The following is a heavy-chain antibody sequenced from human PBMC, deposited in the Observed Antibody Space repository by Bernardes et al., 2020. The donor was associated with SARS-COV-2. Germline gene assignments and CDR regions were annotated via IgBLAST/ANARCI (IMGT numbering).Heavy chain of an antibody. CDR3: ATKTGTTMKEYDAFDI. J-gene: IGHJ3*02. V-gene: IGHV1-45*02. D-gene: IGHD1-1*01. CDR2: VTPFNGNT. Sequence: SVKVSCKASGYTFTYRFLHWMRQAPGQAPEWLGWVTPFNGNTKYAQKFQDRITFTRDRSRDTAYMELSSLRSEDTAMYFCATKTGTTMKEYDAFDIWGQGTLVTVSS. CDR1: GYTFTYRF.